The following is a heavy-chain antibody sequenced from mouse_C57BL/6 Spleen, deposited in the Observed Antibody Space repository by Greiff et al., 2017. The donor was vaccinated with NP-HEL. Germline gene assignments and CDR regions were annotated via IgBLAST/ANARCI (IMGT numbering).Heavy chain of an antibody. V-gene: IGHV1-15*01. CDR1: GYTFTDYE. Sequence: VQLVESGAELVRPGASVTLSCKASGYTFTDYEMHWVKQTPVHGLEWIGAIDPETGGTAYNQKFKGKAILTADKSSSTAYMELRSLTSEDSAVYYCTRGGGTPFAYWGQGTLVTVSA. CDR2: IDPETGGT. D-gene: IGHD2-14*01. CDR3: TRGGGTPFAY. J-gene: IGHJ3*01.